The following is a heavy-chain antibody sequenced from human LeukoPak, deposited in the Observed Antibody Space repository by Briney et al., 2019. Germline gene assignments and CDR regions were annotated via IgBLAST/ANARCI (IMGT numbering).Heavy chain of an antibody. V-gene: IGHV4-30-4*01. CDR2: IYYTRST. Sequence: SETLSLTCPVSGGSISRGDYYWSGIRQPPGRGLQWIVFIYYTRSTYYTPSLKSRVTISVDTSKKQSSLKLSSVTAADTAVYYCASGRDSSGYPHYLAHWGQGPLVTVSS. J-gene: IGHJ4*02. CDR1: GGSISRGDYY. D-gene: IGHD3-22*01. CDR3: ASGRDSSGYPHYLAH.